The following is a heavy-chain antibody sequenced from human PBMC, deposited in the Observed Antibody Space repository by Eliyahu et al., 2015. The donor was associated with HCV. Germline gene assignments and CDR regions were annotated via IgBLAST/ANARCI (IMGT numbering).Heavy chain of an antibody. V-gene: IGHV3-21*01. J-gene: IGHJ3*02. CDR1: GFTFXSYS. Sequence: EVQLVESGGGLVKPGGSLRLSCAASGFTFXSYSMNWVRQAPGKGLEWVSSISSSSSYIYYADSVKGRFTISRDNAKNSLYLQMNSLRAEDTAVYYCARAYYGGNFHVGDAFDIWGQGTMVTVSS. CDR2: ISSSSSYI. D-gene: IGHD4-23*01. CDR3: ARAYYGGNFHVGDAFDI.